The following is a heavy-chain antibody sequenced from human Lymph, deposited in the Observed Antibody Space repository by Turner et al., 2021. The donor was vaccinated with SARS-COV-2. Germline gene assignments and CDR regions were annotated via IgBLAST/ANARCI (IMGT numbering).Heavy chain of an antibody. D-gene: IGHD3-10*01. V-gene: IGHV4-39*01. J-gene: IGHJ4*02. CDR2: IYYSWSN. CDR3: ARLVRRAEYYFDY. Sequence: QLQLQESGPGLVKPSETLSLTCTVSGGSISSSSHYWGWIRQPPGRGLEWIGHIYYSWSNYYNPSLKSRVTISVDTSKNQFSLKLSSVTAADTAVYYCARLVRRAEYYFDYWGQGTLVTVSS. CDR1: GGSISSSSHY.